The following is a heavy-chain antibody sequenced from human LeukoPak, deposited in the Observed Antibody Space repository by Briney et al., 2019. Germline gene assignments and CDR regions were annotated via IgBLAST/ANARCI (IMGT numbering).Heavy chain of an antibody. J-gene: IGHJ3*02. D-gene: IGHD6-13*01. V-gene: IGHV1-46*01. CDR1: GYTFTSYY. Sequence: GASVKVSCKASGYTFTSYYMHWVRQAPGQGLEWMGIINPSGGSTSYAQKFQGRVTMTRDMSTSTVYMELSSLRSEDTAVYYCAREAEGIAATGAFDIWAKGQWSPSLQ. CDR3: AREAEGIAATGAFDI. CDR2: INPSGGST.